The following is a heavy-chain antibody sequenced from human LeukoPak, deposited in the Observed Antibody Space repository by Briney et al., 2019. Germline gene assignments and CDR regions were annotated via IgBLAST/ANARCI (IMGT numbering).Heavy chain of an antibody. Sequence: GGSLRLSCAASGFTFSSYRMNWVRQAPGKGLEWLSGVSPPGGGTYYADSVKGRFTISRDDSKNTLSLQMNSLRAEDTAVYYCARTYYDFWSGYYSHEGNPFDYWGQGTLVTVSS. CDR3: ARTYYDFWSGYYSHEGNPFDY. D-gene: IGHD3-3*01. CDR2: VSPPGGGT. J-gene: IGHJ4*02. CDR1: GFTFSSYR. V-gene: IGHV3-23*01.